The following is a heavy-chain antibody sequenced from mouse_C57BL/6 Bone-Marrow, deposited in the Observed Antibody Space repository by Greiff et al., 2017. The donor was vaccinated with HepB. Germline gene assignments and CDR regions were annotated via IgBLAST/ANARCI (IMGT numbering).Heavy chain of an antibody. CDR3: ARPGLVITTVPLFAY. D-gene: IGHD1-1*01. CDR2: FYPGSGSI. J-gene: IGHJ3*01. Sequence: VQLQQSGAELVKPGASVKLSCKASGYTFTEYTIHWVKQRSGQGLEWIGWFYPGSGSIKYNEKFKDTATLTADKSSLTVYMELISLTSDDSAVYFCARPGLVITTVPLFAYWGQGTLVTVSA. V-gene: IGHV1-62-2*01. CDR1: GYTFTEYT.